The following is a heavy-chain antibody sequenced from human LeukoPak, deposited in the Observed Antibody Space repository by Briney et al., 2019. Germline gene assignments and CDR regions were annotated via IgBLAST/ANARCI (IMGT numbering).Heavy chain of an antibody. J-gene: IGHJ3*02. CDR2: INPNSGGT. CDR3: ARDRYCSGGSCYGGRAFDI. Sequence: ASVKVSCKASGGTFSSYAISWVRQAPGQGLEWMGWINPNSGGTNYAQKFQGRVTMTRDTSISTAYMELSRLRSDDTAVYYCARDRYCSGGSCYGGRAFDIWGQGTMVTVFS. D-gene: IGHD2-15*01. V-gene: IGHV1-2*02. CDR1: GGTFSSYA.